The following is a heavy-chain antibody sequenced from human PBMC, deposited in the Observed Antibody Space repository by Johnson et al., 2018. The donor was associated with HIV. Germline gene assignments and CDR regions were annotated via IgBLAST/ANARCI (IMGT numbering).Heavy chain of an antibody. Sequence: VQLVESGGGLVQPGGSLRLSCAASGFTFSSYAMHWVRQAPGKGLEWVAVISYDGSNKYYADSVKGRFTISRDNSKNTLYLQMNSLRPEDTAVYYCARPMGTYYNFWSGSNAFDIWGQGTMVTVSS. CDR1: GFTFSSYA. D-gene: IGHD3-3*01. CDR2: ISYDGSNK. CDR3: ARPMGTYYNFWSGSNAFDI. J-gene: IGHJ3*02. V-gene: IGHV3-30*04.